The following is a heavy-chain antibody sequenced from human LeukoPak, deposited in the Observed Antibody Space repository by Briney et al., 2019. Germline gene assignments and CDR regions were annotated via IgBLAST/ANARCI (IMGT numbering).Heavy chain of an antibody. CDR2: INHSGST. D-gene: IGHD4-11*01. Sequence: PSETPSLTCAVYGGSFSGYYWSWIRQPPGKGLEWIGEINHSGSTNYNPSLKSRVTISVDTSKNQFSLKLSSVTAADTAVYYCAREGPTVTTWYFDLWGRGTLVTVSS. CDR3: AREGPTVTTWYFDL. J-gene: IGHJ2*01. CDR1: GGSFSGYY. V-gene: IGHV4-34*01.